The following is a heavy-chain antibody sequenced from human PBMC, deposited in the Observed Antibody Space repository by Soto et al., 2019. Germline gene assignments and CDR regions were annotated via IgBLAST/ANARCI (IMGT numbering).Heavy chain of an antibody. J-gene: IGHJ3*02. CDR3: ARGRQQLVNHDAFDI. CDR2: IYPGDSDT. V-gene: IGHV5-51*01. CDR1: GYSFTSYW. Sequence: GESLKISCKGSGYSFTSYWIGWVRQMPGKGLKWMGIIYPGDSDTRYSPSFQGQVTISADKSISTAYLQWSSLKASDTAVYYCARGRQQLVNHDAFDIWGQGTMVTVSS. D-gene: IGHD6-13*01.